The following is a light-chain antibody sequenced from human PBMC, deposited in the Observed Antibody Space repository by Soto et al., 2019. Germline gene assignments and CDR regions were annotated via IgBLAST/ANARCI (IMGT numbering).Light chain of an antibody. CDR3: CSYANNYVV. CDR1: SSDVGRYNF. J-gene: IGLJ2*01. V-gene: IGLV2-11*01. CDR2: DVT. Sequence: QSVLTQPRSVSGSPGHSVTISCTGTSSDVGRYNFVSWYQHHPGKAPKLLIYDVTKRPSGVPDRFSGSKSGNTASLTISGVQAEDEADYYCCSYANNYVVFGGGTKLTVL.